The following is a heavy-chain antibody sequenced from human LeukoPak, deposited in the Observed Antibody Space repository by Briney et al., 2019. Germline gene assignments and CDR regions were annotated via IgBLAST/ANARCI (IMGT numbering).Heavy chain of an antibody. D-gene: IGHD3-22*01. CDR1: GFTFSNAW. V-gene: IGHV3-15*01. J-gene: IGHJ4*02. Sequence: GGSLRLSCAASGFTFSNAWMNWVRQSPGKGLEWVGRIKSRTDGGTIDYGAPVKGRFTISRDDSKNTLFLQMNSLKTEDTAMYHCTTGVRDSSGYYNFDYWGQGTLVTVSS. CDR3: TTGVRDSSGYYNFDY. CDR2: IKSRTDGGTI.